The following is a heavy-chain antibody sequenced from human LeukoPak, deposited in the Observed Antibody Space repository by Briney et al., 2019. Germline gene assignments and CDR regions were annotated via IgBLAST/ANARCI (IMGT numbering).Heavy chain of an antibody. CDR3: AKDGTYYYDSSGYYLDY. CDR2: ISGSGGST. D-gene: IGHD3-22*01. V-gene: IGHV3-23*01. CDR1: GFTFSSYG. J-gene: IGHJ4*02. Sequence: GGSLRLSCAASGFTFSSYGMSWVRQAPGKGLEWVSAISGSGGSTYYADSVKGRFTISRDNSKNTLYLQMNSLRAEDTAVYYCAKDGTYYYDSSGYYLDYWGRGTLVTVSS.